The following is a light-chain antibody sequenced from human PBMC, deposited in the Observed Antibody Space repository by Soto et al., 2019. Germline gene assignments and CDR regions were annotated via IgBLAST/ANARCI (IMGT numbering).Light chain of an antibody. CDR3: SAWDASLNGYV. CDR2: SNY. V-gene: IGLV1-44*01. J-gene: IGLJ1*01. Sequence: QSVLTQPPSASGTPGQRVTISCSGSSSNIGSKTVNWYQQLPGTAPKLLIYSNYQRPSGVPDRFSGSKSGTSASLAISGLQSEDEGDYYCSAWDASLNGYVFGTGTKVTVL. CDR1: SSNIGSKT.